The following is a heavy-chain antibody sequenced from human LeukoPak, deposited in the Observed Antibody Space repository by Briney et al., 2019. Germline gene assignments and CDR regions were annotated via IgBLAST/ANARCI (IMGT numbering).Heavy chain of an antibody. CDR2: IYYSGST. Sequence: SSETLSLTCTVSGGSISSYYWSWIRQPPGKGLEWIGYIYYSGSTNYNPSLKSRVTISVDTSKNQFSLQLTSVTAADTAVYYCARGSGWLPDCWGQGTLVTVSS. CDR3: ARGSGWLPDC. V-gene: IGHV4-59*01. D-gene: IGHD6-19*01. J-gene: IGHJ4*02. CDR1: GGSISSYY.